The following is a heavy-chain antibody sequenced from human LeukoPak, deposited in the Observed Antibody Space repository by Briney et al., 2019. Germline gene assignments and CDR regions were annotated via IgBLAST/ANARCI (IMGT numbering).Heavy chain of an antibody. J-gene: IGHJ4*02. CDR3: AKTGDSSGYYLPDY. CDR2: ISWNSGSI. CDR1: GFTFDDYA. V-gene: IGHV3-9*01. Sequence: GGSLRLSCAASGFTFDDYAMHWVRQAPGKGLEWVSGISWNSGSIGYADSVKGRFTISRDNAKNSLYLQMNSLRAEDTALYYCAKTGDSSGYYLPDYWGQGTLVTVSS. D-gene: IGHD3-22*01.